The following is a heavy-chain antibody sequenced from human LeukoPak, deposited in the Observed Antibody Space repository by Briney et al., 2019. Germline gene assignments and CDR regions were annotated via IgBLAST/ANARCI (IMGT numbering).Heavy chain of an antibody. CDR3: AREVVVAATPY. D-gene: IGHD2-15*01. CDR2: INPSSGGT. Sequence: GASVKVSCKASGYTFNNYGISWVRQAPGQGLEWMGWINPSSGGTNYAQKFQGRVTMTRDTSISTAYMELSRLRSDDTAVYHCAREVVVAATPYWGQGTLVTVSS. J-gene: IGHJ4*02. CDR1: GYTFNNYG. V-gene: IGHV1-2*02.